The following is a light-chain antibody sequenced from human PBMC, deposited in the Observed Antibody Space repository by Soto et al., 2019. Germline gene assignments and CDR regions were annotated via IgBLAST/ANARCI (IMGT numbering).Light chain of an antibody. CDR1: SSDVGDYDL. J-gene: IGLJ1*01. Sequence: QSVLTQPASVSGSPGQSITISCTGTSSDVGDYDLVSWFQQHPGKAPKLLIFGSRKRPSGVSIRFSGSRSGNTASLTVSGHQAEDEADYFCCSYAGYSYVFGTGTKLTVL. CDR3: CSYAGYSYV. V-gene: IGLV2-23*01. CDR2: GSR.